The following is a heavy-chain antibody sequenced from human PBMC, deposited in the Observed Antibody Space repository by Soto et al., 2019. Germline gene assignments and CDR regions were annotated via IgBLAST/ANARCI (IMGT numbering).Heavy chain of an antibody. CDR1: GGSISSYY. J-gene: IGHJ6*02. Sequence: PLETLSLTCTVSGGSISSYYWSWIRQPPGKGLGWIGYIYYSGSTNYNPSLKSRVTISVDTSKNQFSLKLSSVTAADTAVYYCARDHLYAGMDVWGQGTTVTVSS. CDR3: ARDHLYAGMDV. V-gene: IGHV4-59*01. CDR2: IYYSGST. D-gene: IGHD2-8*01.